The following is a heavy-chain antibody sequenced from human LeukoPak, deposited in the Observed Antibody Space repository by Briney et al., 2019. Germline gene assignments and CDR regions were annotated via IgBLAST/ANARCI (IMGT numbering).Heavy chain of an antibody. V-gene: IGHV3-7*01. D-gene: IGHD3-10*01. CDR1: GSTFSDYY. J-gene: IGHJ5*02. Sequence: PGGSLRLSCAASGSTFSDYYMSWIRQAPGKGLEWVAIIKQDGSEKYYVDSVKGRFTISRDNAKNSVYLQMTSLRAEDTAVYYCARCPGQMVRGRGNWFDPWGQGTLVTVSS. CDR3: ARCPGQMVRGRGNWFDP. CDR2: IKQDGSEK.